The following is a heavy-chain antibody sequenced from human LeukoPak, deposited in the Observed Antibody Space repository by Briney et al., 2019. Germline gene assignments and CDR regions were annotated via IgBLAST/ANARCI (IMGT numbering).Heavy chain of an antibody. V-gene: IGHV3-23*01. CDR1: GFTFSSYA. D-gene: IGHD5-24*01. Sequence: PGGSLRLSCAVSGFTFSSYAMSRVRQAPGKGLEWVSTISGSGGSIYYADSVKGRFTISRDNSKNTMSLQMNSLRAEDTAIYYCAKSRDGYYAYFDYWGQGALVTVSS. CDR3: AKSRDGYYAYFDY. CDR2: ISGSGGSI. J-gene: IGHJ4*02.